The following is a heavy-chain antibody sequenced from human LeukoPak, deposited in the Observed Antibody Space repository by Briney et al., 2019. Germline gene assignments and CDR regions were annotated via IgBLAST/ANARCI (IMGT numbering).Heavy chain of an antibody. J-gene: IGHJ6*03. V-gene: IGHV4-31*03. CDR3: ASARSGFIDYYYYYMDV. CDR1: GDSIISGGYY. Sequence: PSETLSLTCTVSGDSIISGGYYWSWIRQHPGKGLEWIGFIYYSGSTYYNPSLKSRLTILLDTSKNQFSLKLRSVTAADTAVYYCASARSGFIDYYYYYMDVWGKGTTVTVSS. CDR2: IYYSGST. D-gene: IGHD3-16*02.